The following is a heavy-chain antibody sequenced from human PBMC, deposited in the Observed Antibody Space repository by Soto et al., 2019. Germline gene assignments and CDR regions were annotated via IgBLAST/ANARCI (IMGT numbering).Heavy chain of an antibody. D-gene: IGHD6-6*01. CDR1: GFSLSTSGVG. Sequence: SGPTLVNPTQTLTLACTFSGFSLSTSGVGVGWIRQPPGKALEWLALIYWDDDKRYSPSLKSRLTITKDTSKNQVVLTMTNMDPVDTATYYCARVSSSSACPLMDVWGKATTVTVSS. CDR2: IYWDDDK. J-gene: IGHJ6*03. CDR3: ARVSSSSACPLMDV. V-gene: IGHV2-5*02.